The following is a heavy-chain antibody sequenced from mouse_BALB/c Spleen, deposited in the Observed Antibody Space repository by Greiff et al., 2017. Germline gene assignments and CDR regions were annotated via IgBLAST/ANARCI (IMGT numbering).Heavy chain of an antibody. J-gene: IGHJ3*01. Sequence: EVKLVESGGGLVKPGGSLKLSCAASGFTFSSYTMSWVRQTPEKRLEWVATISSGGSYTYYPDSVKGRFTISRDNAKNTLYLQMSSLKSEDTAMYYCTRDREYGNYGGFAYWGQGTLVTVSA. CDR2: ISSGGSYT. CDR3: TRDREYGNYGGFAY. CDR1: GFTFSSYT. D-gene: IGHD2-10*02. V-gene: IGHV5-6-4*01.